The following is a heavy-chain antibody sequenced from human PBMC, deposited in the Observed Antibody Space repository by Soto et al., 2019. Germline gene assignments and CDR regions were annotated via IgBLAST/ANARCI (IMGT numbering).Heavy chain of an antibody. CDR2: ISYDGSNK. J-gene: IGHJ4*02. V-gene: IGHV3-30*18. CDR1: GFTFSSYG. D-gene: IGHD6-13*01. CDR3: AKDFSIAAAGTLAFDY. Sequence: GESLRLSCAASGFTFSSYGMHWVRQAPGKGLEWVAVISYDGSNKYYADSVKGRFTISRDNSTNTLYLQMNSLRAEDTAVYYCAKDFSIAAAGTLAFDYWGQGTLVTVSS.